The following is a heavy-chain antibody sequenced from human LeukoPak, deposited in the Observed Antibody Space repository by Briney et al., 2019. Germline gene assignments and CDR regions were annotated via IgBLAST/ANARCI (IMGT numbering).Heavy chain of an antibody. D-gene: IGHD6-13*01. J-gene: IGHJ6*03. CDR2: ISSSTTI. V-gene: IGHV3-48*01. CDR3: ARGYSSSWYDYYYYYMDV. Sequence: GGSLRLSRAASGFTFSSYVMNWVRQAPGKGLEWVSYISSSTTIYYADSVKGRFTISRDNAKNSLYLQMNSLRAEDTAVYYCARGYSSSWYDYYYYYMDVWGKGTTVTVSS. CDR1: GFTFSSYV.